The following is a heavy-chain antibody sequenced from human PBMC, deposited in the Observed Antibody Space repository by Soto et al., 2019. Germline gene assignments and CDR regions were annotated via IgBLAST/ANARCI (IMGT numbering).Heavy chain of an antibody. CDR3: ARDVAATGAARWLDP. J-gene: IGHJ5*02. V-gene: IGHV3-33*01. CDR2: IWYDGSHK. D-gene: IGHD6-13*01. Sequence: QVQVVESGGGVVQSGRSLRLSCAASGFPFGSHGMHWVRQAPGKGLEWVAFIWYDGSHKDYAASVRGRFTISKDDSKNTLYLEMDILRGEDTAIYYCARDVAATGAARWLDPWGQGTLVSVSS. CDR1: GFPFGSHG.